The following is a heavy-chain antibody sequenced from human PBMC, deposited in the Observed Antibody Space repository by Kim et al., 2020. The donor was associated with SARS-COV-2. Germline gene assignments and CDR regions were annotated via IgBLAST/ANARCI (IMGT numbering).Heavy chain of an antibody. J-gene: IGHJ6*01. Sequence: GGSLRLSCAVSGFTFSNYAMHWVRQAPGKGLEWVAVIIYDGSKEYYADSVKGRFTISRDNSKTTLYLEMNSLRPEDTAVYYCAKGMVREYYFYYGMDVWG. CDR2: IIYDGSKE. CDR1: GFTFSNYA. V-gene: IGHV3-30-3*01. CDR3: AKGMVREYYFYYGMDV. D-gene: IGHD3-10*01.